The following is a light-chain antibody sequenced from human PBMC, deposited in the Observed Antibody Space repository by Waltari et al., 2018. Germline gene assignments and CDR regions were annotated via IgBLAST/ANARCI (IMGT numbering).Light chain of an antibody. CDR1: IGGKS. Sequence: SYVLTQPPSVSVAPGKTATLTSGGNIGGKSGHGYPRKAGQAPVLVVYDDSDRPSGIPERFSGSTSGSMATLTISGVEAGDEVDYFCQVYKRGGDHDYVFGTGTKVTVL. CDR3: QVYKRGGDHDYV. V-gene: IGLV3-21*03. J-gene: IGLJ1*01. CDR2: DDS.